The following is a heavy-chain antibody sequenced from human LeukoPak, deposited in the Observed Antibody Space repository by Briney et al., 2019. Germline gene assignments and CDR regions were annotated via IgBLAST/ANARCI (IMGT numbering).Heavy chain of an antibody. CDR3: AKGITFGGVIGYAFDI. CDR2: ISGSGGST. Sequence: GGSLRLSCAASGFTFSSYGMHWVRQAPGKGLEWVSAISGSGGSTYYADSVKGRFTISRDNSKNTLYLQMNSLRAEDTAVYYCAKGITFGGVIGYAFDIWGQGTMVTVSS. J-gene: IGHJ3*02. CDR1: GFTFSSYG. V-gene: IGHV3-23*01. D-gene: IGHD3-16*02.